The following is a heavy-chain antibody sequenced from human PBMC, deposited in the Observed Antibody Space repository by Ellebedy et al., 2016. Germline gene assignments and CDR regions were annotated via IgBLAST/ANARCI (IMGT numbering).Heavy chain of an antibody. V-gene: IGHV1-18*01. D-gene: IGHD4-17*01. CDR2: ISAYNGNT. CDR1: GYTFTSYG. CDR3: ARDAPDYGDRYYYYYGMDV. J-gene: IGHJ6*02. Sequence: ASVKVSCXASGYTFTSYGISWVRQAPGQGLEWMGWISAYNGNTNYAQKLQGRVTMTTDTSTSTAYMELRSLRSDDTAVYYCARDAPDYGDRYYYYYGMDVWGQGTTVTVSS.